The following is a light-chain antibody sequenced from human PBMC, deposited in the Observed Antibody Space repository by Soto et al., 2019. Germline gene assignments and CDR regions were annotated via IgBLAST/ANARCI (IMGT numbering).Light chain of an antibody. CDR1: QTVSSNY. CDR2: DAS. CDR3: QQYGRSPYT. J-gene: IGKJ2*01. Sequence: EIVLTQSPGTLSMSPGERATLSCRASQTVSSNYLAWYQQRPGQAPTLLIYDASSRATGIPDWFSGSGSGTDFTLTLSRLEPEDFAVYYCQQYGRSPYTFGQGTKLEIK. V-gene: IGKV3-20*01.